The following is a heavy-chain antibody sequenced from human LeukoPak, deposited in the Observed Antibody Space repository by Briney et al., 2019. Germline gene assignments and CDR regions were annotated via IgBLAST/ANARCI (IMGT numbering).Heavy chain of an antibody. D-gene: IGHD1-14*01. CDR2: TRNKANSYTT. V-gene: IGHV3-72*01. CDR1: GFTFSDHY. Sequence: GGSLRLSCVASGFTFSDHYMDWVRQAPGKGLEWVGRTRNKANSYTTEYAASVKGRSTISRDDSKNSLYLEMNSLKTEDTAVYYCARDPSLNLWGKGTTVTVSS. CDR3: ARDPSLNL. J-gene: IGHJ6*04.